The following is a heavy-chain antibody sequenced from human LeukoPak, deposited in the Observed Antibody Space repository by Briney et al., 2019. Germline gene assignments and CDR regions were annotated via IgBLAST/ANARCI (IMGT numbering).Heavy chain of an antibody. V-gene: IGHV3-30*02. J-gene: IGHJ4*02. D-gene: IGHD2/OR15-2a*01. CDR1: GFTFSSYA. Sequence: GGSLRLSCAASGFTFSSYAMSWVRQAPGKGLEWLAFIRYDGSNTYYADSVKGRFTVSRDDSKNTLYLQMNSLRGDDTAVYYCAKDGTSYYYIYYWGQGTLVTVSS. CDR2: IRYDGSNT. CDR3: AKDGTSYYYIYY.